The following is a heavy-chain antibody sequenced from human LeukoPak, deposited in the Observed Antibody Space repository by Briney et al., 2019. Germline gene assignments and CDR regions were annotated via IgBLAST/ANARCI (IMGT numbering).Heavy chain of an antibody. J-gene: IGHJ4*02. CDR1: GGSISSGSYY. CDR2: IYTSGST. Sequence: SETLSLTCTVSGGSISSGSYYWSWIRQPAGKGLEWIGRIYTSGSTNYNPSLKSRVTISVDTSKNQFSLKLSSETAADTAVYYCASPKYDYGDYEEDCWGQGTLVTVSS. V-gene: IGHV4-61*02. D-gene: IGHD4-17*01. CDR3: ASPKYDYGDYEEDC.